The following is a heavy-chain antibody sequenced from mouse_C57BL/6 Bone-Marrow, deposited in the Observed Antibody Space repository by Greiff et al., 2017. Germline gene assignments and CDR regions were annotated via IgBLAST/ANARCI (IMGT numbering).Heavy chain of an antibody. CDR3: ARLNWDALYFDY. V-gene: IGHV1-53*01. CDR1: GYTFTSYW. CDR2: INPSNGGT. D-gene: IGHD4-1*01. Sequence: QVQLQQPGTELVKPGASVKLSCKASGYTFTSYWMHWVKQRPGQGLEWIGNINPSNGGTNYNEKFKSKATLTVDKSSSTAYMQLSSLTSEDSAVXYCARLNWDALYFDYWGQGTTLTVSS. J-gene: IGHJ2*01.